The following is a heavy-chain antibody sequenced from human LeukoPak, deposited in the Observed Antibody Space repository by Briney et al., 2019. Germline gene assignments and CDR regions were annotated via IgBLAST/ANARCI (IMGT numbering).Heavy chain of an antibody. CDR1: GFTFSSYS. CDR2: ISSSSSYI. Sequence: KPGGSLRLSRAASGFTFSSYSMNWVRQAPGKGLEWVSSISSSSSYIYYADSVKGRFTISRDNAKNSLYLQMNSLRAEDTAVYYCARDFTRYDFWSGEFASYWGQGTLVTVSS. CDR3: ARDFTRYDFWSGEFASY. D-gene: IGHD3-3*01. J-gene: IGHJ4*02. V-gene: IGHV3-21*01.